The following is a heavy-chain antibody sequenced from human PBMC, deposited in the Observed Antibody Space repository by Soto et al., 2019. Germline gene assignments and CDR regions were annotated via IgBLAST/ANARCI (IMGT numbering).Heavy chain of an antibody. CDR2: ISAYNGNT. D-gene: IGHD2-2*01. CDR1: GYTFTSYG. Sequence: EASVKVSCKASGYTFTSYGISWVRQAPGQGLEWMGWISAYNGNTNYAQKLQGRVTMTTDTSTSTAYMELRSLRSDDTAVYYCARVQYQLLPPYYYGMDVWGQGTTVTVSS. CDR3: ARVQYQLLPPYYYGMDV. V-gene: IGHV1-18*04. J-gene: IGHJ6*02.